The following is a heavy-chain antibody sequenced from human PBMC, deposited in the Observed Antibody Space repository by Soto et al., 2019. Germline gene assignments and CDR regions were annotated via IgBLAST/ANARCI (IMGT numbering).Heavy chain of an antibody. CDR1: GGTFSRYT. D-gene: IGHD2-8*02. CDR3: ASHFTGVLVLGTSPPGGDNYGWDV. J-gene: IGHJ6*02. CDR2: IIPILDIP. V-gene: IGHV1-69*02. Sequence: QVQLVQSGAEVKKPGSSVKVSCKASGGTFSRYTFTWVRQPPGQGLEWMGTIIPILDIPNYAQNFQGRVTITADKSTSTAYMELSSLTSDDTAVYYCASHFTGVLVLGTSPPGGDNYGWDVWGQGTTVTVSS.